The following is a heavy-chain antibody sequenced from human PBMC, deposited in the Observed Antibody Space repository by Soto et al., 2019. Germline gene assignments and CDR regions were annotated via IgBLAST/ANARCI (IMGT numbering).Heavy chain of an antibody. Sequence: LRLSCAASGFTFKLYTMHWVRQAPGKGLEWVSFCTPSSSSISYADSVEGRFTISRDNARNSLYLQIHNLRAEDTAVYYCARDAASSLDHWGQGTLVTVSS. CDR1: GFTFKLYT. D-gene: IGHD6-25*01. CDR2: CTPSSSSI. J-gene: IGHJ4*02. V-gene: IGHV3-21*01. CDR3: ARDAASSLDH.